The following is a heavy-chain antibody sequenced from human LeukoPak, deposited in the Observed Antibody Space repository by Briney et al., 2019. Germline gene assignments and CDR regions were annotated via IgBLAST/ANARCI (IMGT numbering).Heavy chain of an antibody. Sequence: GGSLRLSCAASGFSFSSYGMHWVRQAPGKGLEWVAVIWSDGSTKYYAGSVKGRFTISRDNAKNSLHLQMNSLRAEDTAVYYCARGGGYSGYDLDAFDIWGQGTMVTVSS. V-gene: IGHV3-33*01. CDR3: ARGGGYSGYDLDAFDI. CDR2: IWSDGSTK. D-gene: IGHD5-12*01. J-gene: IGHJ3*02. CDR1: GFSFSSYG.